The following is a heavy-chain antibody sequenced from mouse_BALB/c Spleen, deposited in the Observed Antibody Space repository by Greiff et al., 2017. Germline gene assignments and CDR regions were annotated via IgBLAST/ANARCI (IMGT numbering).Heavy chain of an antibody. V-gene: IGHV5-4*02. J-gene: IGHJ4*01. Sequence: DVQLVESGGGLVKPGGPLKLSCAASGFTFSDYYMYWVRQTPEKRLEWVATISDGGSYTYYPDSVKGRFTISRDNAKNNLYLQMSSLKSEDTAMYYCARDPYYYGSSYDYYAMDYWGQGTSVTVSS. CDR2: ISDGGSYT. CDR1: GFTFSDYY. CDR3: ARDPYYYGSSYDYYAMDY. D-gene: IGHD1-1*01.